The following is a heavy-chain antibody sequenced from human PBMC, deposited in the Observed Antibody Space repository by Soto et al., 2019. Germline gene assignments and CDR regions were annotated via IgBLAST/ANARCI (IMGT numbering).Heavy chain of an antibody. V-gene: IGHV4-31*03. D-gene: IGHD6-19*01. Sequence: QVQLQESGPGLVKPSQTLSLTCTVSGGSISSGGYYWSWIRQPPGKGLEWIGYIYYSGSTYYNPSLKSRVTISVDTAKNQFSLKVSSVTAADTAVYYCARAKEAVAGMGPDYYGMDVWGQGTTVTVSS. CDR3: ARAKEAVAGMGPDYYGMDV. CDR1: GGSISSGGYY. CDR2: IYYSGST. J-gene: IGHJ6*02.